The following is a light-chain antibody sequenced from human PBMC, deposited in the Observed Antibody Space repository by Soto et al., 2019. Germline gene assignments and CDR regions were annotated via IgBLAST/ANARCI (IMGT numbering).Light chain of an antibody. J-gene: IGKJ5*01. CDR2: DAS. V-gene: IGKV3-11*01. CDR1: QSVSSNY. Sequence: EIVLTQSPGTLSLSPGERATLSCRASQSVSSNYLAWYQHRPGQAPRLLIYDASNRATGIPARFSGSGSGTDFTLTISSLEPEDFAVYYCQQRSNWPITFGQGTRLE. CDR3: QQRSNWPIT.